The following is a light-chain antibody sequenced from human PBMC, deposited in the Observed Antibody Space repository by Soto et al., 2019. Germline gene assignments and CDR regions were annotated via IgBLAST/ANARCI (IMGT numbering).Light chain of an antibody. J-gene: IGKJ5*01. CDR1: QNINNY. V-gene: IGKV1-33*01. CDR3: QQYENIPT. CDR2: DAS. Sequence: DLQMTQSPSCLSASVGDRFTITGQASQNINNYLNWYKQKPGRAPKLLIYDASNLEAGVPSRLRGSGSGTDFTFTISSMKPEDIATYYCQQYENIPTFGHGTRLEIK.